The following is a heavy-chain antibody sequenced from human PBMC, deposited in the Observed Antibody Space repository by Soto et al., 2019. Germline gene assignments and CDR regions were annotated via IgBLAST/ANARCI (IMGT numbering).Heavy chain of an antibody. CDR1: GFTFSSYG. J-gene: IGHJ4*02. V-gene: IGHV3-33*01. CDR3: ARGTHYYGSGSPPGSIDY. Sequence: GGSLRLSCAASGFTFSSYGMHWVRQAPGKGLEWVAVIWYDGSNKYYEDSVKGRFTISRDNSKNTLYLQMNSLRAEDTAVYYCARGTHYYGSGSPPGSIDYWGQGTLVTVSS. D-gene: IGHD3-10*01. CDR2: IWYDGSNK.